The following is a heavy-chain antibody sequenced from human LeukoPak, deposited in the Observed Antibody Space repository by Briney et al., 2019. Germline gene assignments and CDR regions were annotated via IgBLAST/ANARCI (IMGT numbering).Heavy chain of an antibody. CDR3: ARAFGVVINGGWFDP. Sequence: SETLSLTCTVSNDSIILGDYYWSWIRQPPGKGLEWIGYIYYSGSTYYNPSLKSRVTIPVDTSKNQFSLKLTSMTAADTAVYYCARAFGVVINGGWFDPWGQGTLVTVSS. D-gene: IGHD3-3*01. CDR1: NDSIILGDYY. J-gene: IGHJ5*02. CDR2: IYYSGST. V-gene: IGHV4-30-4*08.